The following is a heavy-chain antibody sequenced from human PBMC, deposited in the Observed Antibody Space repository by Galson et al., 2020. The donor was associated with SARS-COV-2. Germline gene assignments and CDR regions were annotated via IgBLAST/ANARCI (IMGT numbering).Heavy chain of an antibody. D-gene: IGHD3-16*01. CDR3: ASPMIAFGEVMITHFYY. V-gene: IGHV4-38-2*02. CDR2: IYHSGNT. CDR1: PYSINNGYY. Sequence: SETLSLTCTVSPYSINNGYYWGWIRQPPGKGLEWIGTIYHSGNTYYNPSLKSRVTISADTSKNQLSLKLSSVTAADTAVYYCASPMIAFGEVMITHFYYWGQGTLVTVSS. J-gene: IGHJ4*02.